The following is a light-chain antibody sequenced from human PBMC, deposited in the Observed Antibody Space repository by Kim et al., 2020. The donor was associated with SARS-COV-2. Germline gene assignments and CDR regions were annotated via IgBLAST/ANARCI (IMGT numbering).Light chain of an antibody. Sequence: SVSPGERAPLSCRASQSVSSNLAWYQQKPGQAPRLLIYGASTRATGIPARFSGSGSGTEFTLTISSLQSEDFAVYYCQQYNNWRGTFGQGTKLEI. CDR1: QSVSSN. J-gene: IGKJ2*01. CDR3: QQYNNWRGT. V-gene: IGKV3-15*01. CDR2: GAS.